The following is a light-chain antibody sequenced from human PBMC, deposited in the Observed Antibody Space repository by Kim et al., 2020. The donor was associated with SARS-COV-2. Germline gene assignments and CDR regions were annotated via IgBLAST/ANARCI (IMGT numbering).Light chain of an antibody. V-gene: IGLV6-57*03. CDR2: EDA. J-gene: IGLJ3*02. Sequence: NFMLTQPHSVSESPGKTVIISCTRSSGNIDTNYVQWYRQRPGSAPTTVIYEDARRPSGVPDRFSGSIDRSSNSASLTISGLSTEDEADYFCQSYDANNHGVFGGGTQLTVL. CDR3: QSYDANNHGV. CDR1: SGNIDTNY.